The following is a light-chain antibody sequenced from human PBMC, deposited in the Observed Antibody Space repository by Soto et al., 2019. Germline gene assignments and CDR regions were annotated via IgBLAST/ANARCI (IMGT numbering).Light chain of an antibody. J-gene: IGKJ1*01. CDR3: HQYGSSPWT. Sequence: EIVLTQSAGTLSLSPGERATLSCRASQSVSSNYLAWYLQKPGQAPRLLIYASSSRATGIPDRFSGSGSGTDFTLTISRLEPEDFAVYYCHQYGSSPWTFGQGTRVEIK. CDR1: QSVSSNY. V-gene: IGKV3-20*01. CDR2: ASS.